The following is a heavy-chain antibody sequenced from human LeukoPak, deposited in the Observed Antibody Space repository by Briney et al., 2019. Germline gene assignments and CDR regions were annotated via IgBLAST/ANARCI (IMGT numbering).Heavy chain of an antibody. CDR2: IYYSGST. Sequence: SETLSLTCTVSGGSISSYYWSWIRQPPGKGLVWIGYIYYSGSTNYNPSLKSRVTISVDTSKNQFSLKLSSVTAADMAVYYCARGTAEWFDYWGQGTLVTVSS. V-gene: IGHV4-59*01. D-gene: IGHD3-3*01. J-gene: IGHJ4*02. CDR1: GGSISSYY. CDR3: ARGTAEWFDY.